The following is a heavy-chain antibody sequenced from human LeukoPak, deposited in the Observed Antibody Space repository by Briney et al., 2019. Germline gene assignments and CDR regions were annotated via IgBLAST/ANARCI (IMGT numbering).Heavy chain of an antibody. CDR1: GYTFTSYD. CDR2: MNPNSGNT. Sequence: SVKVSCKASGYTFTSYDINWVRQATGQGLEWMGWMNPNSGNTNYAQKLQGRVTMTTDTSTSTAYMELRSLRSDDTAVYYCARGGGGDYKTWGQGTLVTVSS. V-gene: IGHV1-8*01. D-gene: IGHD4-17*01. J-gene: IGHJ5*02. CDR3: ARGGGGDYKT.